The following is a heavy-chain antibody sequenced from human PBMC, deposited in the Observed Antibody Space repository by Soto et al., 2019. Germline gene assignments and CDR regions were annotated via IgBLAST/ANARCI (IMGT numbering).Heavy chain of an antibody. Sequence: SVKVSCKTSGGTFSTFGISWVRQAPGQGLEWMGGIIPFFGTAEYSQKFEDRITITADESTNTVYMDLRSLTSEDTAIYYCARTAPMDAGDKYYYDFWGQGARVTGSS. V-gene: IGHV1-69*13. CDR1: GGTFSTFG. CDR2: IIPFFGTA. J-gene: IGHJ4*02. D-gene: IGHD3-16*01. CDR3: ARTAPMDAGDKYYYDF.